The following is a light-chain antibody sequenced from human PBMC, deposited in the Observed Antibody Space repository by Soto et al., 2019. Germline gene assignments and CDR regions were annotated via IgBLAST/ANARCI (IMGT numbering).Light chain of an antibody. V-gene: IGKV3-20*01. CDR1: QSVSDY. J-gene: IGKJ5*01. CDR2: GAS. Sequence: IVMTQSPGTLSLSPGERATLSCRASQSVSDYLASYQQKPGQAPRLLIYGASTRAAGIPDRFSGSGSGTDFTLTITRLEPEDSAVYFCQKYTGPPTDFGQGTRLEIK. CDR3: QKYTGPPTD.